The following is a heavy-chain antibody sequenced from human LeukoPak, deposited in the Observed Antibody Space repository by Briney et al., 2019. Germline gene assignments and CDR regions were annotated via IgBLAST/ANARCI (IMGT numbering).Heavy chain of an antibody. V-gene: IGHV1-69*06. CDR3: ARSGYSGYGSLGY. CDR1: GGTFSSYA. Sequence: ASVKVSCKASGGTFSSYAISWVRQAPGQGLEWTGGIIPIFGTANYAQKFQGRVTITADKSTSTAYMELSSLRSEDTAVYYCARSGYSGYGSLGYWGQGTLVTVSS. J-gene: IGHJ4*02. D-gene: IGHD5-12*01. CDR2: IIPIFGTA.